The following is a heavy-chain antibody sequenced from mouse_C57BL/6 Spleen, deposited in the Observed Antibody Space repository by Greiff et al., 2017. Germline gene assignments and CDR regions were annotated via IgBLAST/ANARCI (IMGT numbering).Heavy chain of an antibody. CDR1: GFTFSSYG. V-gene: IGHV5-6*01. CDR2: ISSGGSYT. CDR3: ARHKNGSSYWYFDA. D-gene: IGHD1-1*01. Sequence: EVKLVESGGDLVKPGGSLKLSCAASGFTFSSYGMSWVRQTPDKRLEWVATISSGGSYTYYPDSVKGRFTIARDNAKNTLYLQMSSLKSEDTAMYYCARHKNGSSYWYFDAWGTGTTGTVSS. J-gene: IGHJ1*03.